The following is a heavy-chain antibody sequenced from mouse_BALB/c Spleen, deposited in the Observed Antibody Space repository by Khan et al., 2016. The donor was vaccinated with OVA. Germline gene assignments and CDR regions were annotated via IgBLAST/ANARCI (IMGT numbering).Heavy chain of an antibody. D-gene: IGHD1-1*01. Sequence: MQLEESGPELVKPGASVKISCKASGYSFTGYFMNWVMQSHGKSLEWIGRINPHIGETFYNQKFKGKATLTVDESSSTAHMELRSLASEDSAVYYCARIYGSDFDYWGQGTTLTGSS. CDR2: INPHIGET. CDR3: ARIYGSDFDY. V-gene: IGHV1-20*02. J-gene: IGHJ2*01. CDR1: GYSFTGYF.